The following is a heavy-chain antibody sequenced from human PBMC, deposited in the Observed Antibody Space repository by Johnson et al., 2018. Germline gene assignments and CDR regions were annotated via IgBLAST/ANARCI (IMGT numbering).Heavy chain of an antibody. Sequence: QVQLVQSGGGVFQPGRSLRLSCAASGFPFSSYGMHWVRQAPGKGLEWVALIWYDGTNENYADSLKGRFTISRDNSKNTLYLQMNSLRGEDTAVYYCAREQWLAPDTHSLDYWGQGSLVTGSS. J-gene: IGHJ4*02. V-gene: IGHV3-33*01. D-gene: IGHD6-19*01. CDR3: AREQWLAPDTHSLDY. CDR2: IWYDGTNE. CDR1: GFPFSSYG.